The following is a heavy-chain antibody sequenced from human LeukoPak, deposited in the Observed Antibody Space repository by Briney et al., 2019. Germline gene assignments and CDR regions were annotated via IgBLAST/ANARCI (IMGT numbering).Heavy chain of an antibody. V-gene: IGHV4-59*01. CDR1: GGSISSYY. CDR3: ARVIRDYGSGSPYYWYFDL. Sequence: SETLSLTCTASGGSISSYYWSWIRQSPGKGLEWIGYISYSGSTNYNPSLKSRVTISVDTSKNQFSLKLSSVTAADTAVYYCARVIRDYGSGSPYYWYFDLWGRGTLVTVSS. CDR2: ISYSGST. J-gene: IGHJ2*01. D-gene: IGHD3-10*01.